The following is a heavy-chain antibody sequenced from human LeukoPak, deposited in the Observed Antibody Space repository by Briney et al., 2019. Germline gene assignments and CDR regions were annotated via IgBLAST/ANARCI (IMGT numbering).Heavy chain of an antibody. Sequence: AASVKVSCKVSGYTLTELSMHWVRQAPGKGLEWMGGFDPEDGETIYAQKFQGRVTMTEDTSTDTAYMELSSLRSEDTAVYYCATGSRYYDILTGYYATSLWFDPWGQGTLVTVSS. D-gene: IGHD3-9*01. CDR2: FDPEDGET. CDR3: ATGSRYYDILTGYYATSLWFDP. CDR1: GYTLTELS. V-gene: IGHV1-24*01. J-gene: IGHJ5*02.